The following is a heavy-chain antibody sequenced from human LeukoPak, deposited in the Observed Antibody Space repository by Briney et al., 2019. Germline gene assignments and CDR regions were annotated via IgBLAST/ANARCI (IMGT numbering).Heavy chain of an antibody. D-gene: IGHD3-22*01. CDR2: ISGSGDNT. CDR3: AKDLLQTFFFDSSGYYSDAFGM. J-gene: IGHJ3*02. Sequence: GGSLRLSCAASEFTFSNFAMSWVRQAPGKGLEWVSTISGSGDNTYYADSVKGRFTISRDNSKNTLSLHMNTLRAEDTAVYYCAKDLLQTFFFDSSGYYSDAFGMWGQGTMVTVSS. CDR1: EFTFSNFA. V-gene: IGHV3-23*01.